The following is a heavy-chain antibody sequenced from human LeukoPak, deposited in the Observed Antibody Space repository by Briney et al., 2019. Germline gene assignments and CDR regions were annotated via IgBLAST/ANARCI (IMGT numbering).Heavy chain of an antibody. Sequence: PGGSLRLSCVASGFTFSSYGMHWVRQAPGKGLEWVAVISYDGSSKYYADSVKGRFTISRDNSKNTLYLQMNSLRAEDTAVYYCAKDLASVVVVAASVYFQHWGQGTLVTVSS. D-gene: IGHD2-15*01. J-gene: IGHJ1*01. V-gene: IGHV3-30*18. CDR2: ISYDGSSK. CDR3: AKDLASVVVVAASVYFQH. CDR1: GFTFSSYG.